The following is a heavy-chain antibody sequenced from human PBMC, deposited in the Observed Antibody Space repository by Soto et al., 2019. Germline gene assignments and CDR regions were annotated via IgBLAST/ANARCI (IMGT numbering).Heavy chain of an antibody. J-gene: IGHJ6*02. CDR1: GFSFSDYS. D-gene: IGHD3-10*01. Sequence: QVQLVESGGGLVKPGGSLRLSCAASGFSFSDYSLSWFRQAPGKGLEWVSHISNIIIYTNYAASVKGRFTISRDNAKNSLYLQMDRLRVEDTAVYYCARDMGYYYYNMDVWGQGTTVTVSS. CDR2: ISNIIIYT. CDR3: ARDMGYYYYNMDV. V-gene: IGHV3-11*06.